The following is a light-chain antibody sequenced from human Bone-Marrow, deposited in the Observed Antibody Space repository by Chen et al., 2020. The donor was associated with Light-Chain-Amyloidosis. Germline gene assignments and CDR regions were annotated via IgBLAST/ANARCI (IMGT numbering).Light chain of an antibody. CDR1: QSVRNY. J-gene: IGKJ3*01. CDR2: DAS. CDR3: QQRSSWPIT. V-gene: IGKV3-11*01. Sequence: EIVLTQSPATLSLSPGVRATLSCRASQSVRNYLAWYQQKPGQAPRLLIYDASTRATGIPARFSDSGSSTDFTLTINSLEPEDFAVYYCQQRSSWPITVGPGTRVDIK.